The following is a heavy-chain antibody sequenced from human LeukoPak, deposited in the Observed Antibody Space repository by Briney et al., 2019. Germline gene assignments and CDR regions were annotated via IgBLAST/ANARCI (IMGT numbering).Heavy chain of an antibody. Sequence: GGSLRLSCAASGFTFSDYYMSWIRQAPGKGLEWVSYISSSGSTIYYADSVKGRFTISRDNAKNSLYLQMNSLRAEDTAVYYCAKDSEIQLWYSFDYWGQGTLVTVSS. V-gene: IGHV3-11*01. CDR3: AKDSEIQLWYSFDY. CDR2: ISSSGSTI. D-gene: IGHD5-18*01. CDR1: GFTFSDYY. J-gene: IGHJ4*02.